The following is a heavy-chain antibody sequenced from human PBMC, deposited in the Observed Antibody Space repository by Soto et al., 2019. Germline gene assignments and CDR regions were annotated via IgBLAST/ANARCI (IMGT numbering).Heavy chain of an antibody. CDR2: IYYSGIT. Sequence: SETLSLTCTLSGGSIGSYYWSWIRQPPGKGLEWIGYIYYSGITTYNPSLGSRVTISVDTSKNLFSLKLTSVTAADTAVYYCARDRYYGGADLWGQGTLVTV. CDR3: ARDRYYGGADL. V-gene: IGHV4-59*01. CDR1: GGSIGSYY. J-gene: IGHJ4*02. D-gene: IGHD3-10*01.